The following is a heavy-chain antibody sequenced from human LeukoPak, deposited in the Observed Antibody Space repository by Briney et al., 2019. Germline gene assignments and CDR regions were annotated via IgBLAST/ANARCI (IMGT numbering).Heavy chain of an antibody. D-gene: IGHD2-15*01. J-gene: IGHJ4*02. V-gene: IGHV3-23*01. CDR2: ISDGGGST. CDR1: GFTFSSYA. CDR3: APTCSGGTCYLFDY. Sequence: GGSLRLSCAASGFTFSSYAMTWVRQAPGKGLEWVSVISDGGGSTYYADSVKGRFTISRDNSKNTLYLQMNSLRAEDTAVYYCAPTCSGGTCYLFDYWGQGTLVTVSS.